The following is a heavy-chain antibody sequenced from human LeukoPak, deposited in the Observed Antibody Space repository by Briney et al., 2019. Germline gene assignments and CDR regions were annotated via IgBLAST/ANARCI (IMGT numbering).Heavy chain of an antibody. D-gene: IGHD2-15*01. CDR3: ANASGGSSENYLCFDP. Sequence: GGSLRLSCAASGFTFSSYGMHWVRQAPGKGLGWVAFIRYYELNIYYAHSVKRLFTIPRHNSKNTLYLQMNSLRAEDTAVYYCANASGGSSENYLCFDPWGQGTLVTVSS. J-gene: IGHJ5*02. CDR2: IRYYELNI. CDR1: GFTFSSYG. V-gene: IGHV3-30*02.